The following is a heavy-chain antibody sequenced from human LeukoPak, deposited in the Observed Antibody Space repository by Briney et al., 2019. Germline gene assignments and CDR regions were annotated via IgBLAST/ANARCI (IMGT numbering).Heavy chain of an antibody. D-gene: IGHD3-10*01. CDR1: GFTFSLYW. V-gene: IGHV3-7*01. CDR2: IKPDGSEK. CDR3: AKETPMVRGVNWFDP. J-gene: IGHJ5*02. Sequence: GGSLRLSCAASGFTFSLYWMDWVRQAPGKGLEWVANIKPDGSEKYYADSVKGRFTISRDNAKKSVYLQMNSLRGEDTGVYYCAKETPMVRGVNWFDPWGQGTLATVSS.